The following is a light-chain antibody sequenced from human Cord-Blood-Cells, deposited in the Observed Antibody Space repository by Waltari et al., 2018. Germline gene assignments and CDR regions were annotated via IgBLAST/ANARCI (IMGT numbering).Light chain of an antibody. CDR1: QSVSSY. V-gene: IGKV3-11*01. CDR3: QQRSNWPPVLYS. CDR2: DAS. Sequence: EIVLTQSPATLSLSPGERDTLSCRASQSVSSYLAWYQQNPVQAPRLLIYDASNRATGIPARFSGSGSGTDFTLNISSLEHEDFAVYYCQQRSNWPPVLYSFGQGTKLEIK. J-gene: IGKJ2*03.